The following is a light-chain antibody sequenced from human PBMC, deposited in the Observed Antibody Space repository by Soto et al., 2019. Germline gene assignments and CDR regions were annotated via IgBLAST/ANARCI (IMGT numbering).Light chain of an antibody. V-gene: IGKV3-20*01. CDR1: QSVSSRY. CDR3: QQYSSSPWT. Sequence: EIVLTQSPGTLSLSPGERATLSCRASQSVSSRYFAWYQRKPGQAPRLLIYGASTRATGIPDRFSGSGSGTDFTLTISRLEPEDFAVYYCQQYSSSPWTFGQGTKVEIK. J-gene: IGKJ1*01. CDR2: GAS.